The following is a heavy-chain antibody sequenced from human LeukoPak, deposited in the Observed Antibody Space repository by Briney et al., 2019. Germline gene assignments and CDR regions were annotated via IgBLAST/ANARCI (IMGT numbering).Heavy chain of an antibody. J-gene: IGHJ6*03. D-gene: IGHD1-1*01. CDR1: GYTFTSYA. V-gene: IGHV7-4-1*02. CDR3: ARGSNWNDGYYYYMDV. Sequence: GASVKVSCKASGYTFTSYAMNWVRQAPGQGLEWMGWINTNTGNPTYAQGFTGRFVFSLDTSVSTAYLQISSLKAEDTAVYYCARGSNWNDGYYYYMDVWGKGTTVTVSS. CDR2: INTNTGNP.